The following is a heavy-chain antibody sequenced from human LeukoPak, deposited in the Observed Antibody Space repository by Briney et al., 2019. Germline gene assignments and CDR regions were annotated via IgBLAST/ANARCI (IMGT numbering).Heavy chain of an antibody. CDR3: ARVGSGYYFITPWLYYFDY. CDR1: GGTFSSYA. J-gene: IGHJ4*02. Sequence: SVKVSCKASGGTFSSYAISWVRQAPGQGLEWMGGIIPIFATANYAQKFQGRVTMTTDTSTSTAYMELRSLRSDDTAVYYCARVGSGYYFITPWLYYFDYWGQGTLVTVSS. D-gene: IGHD3-22*01. CDR2: IIPIFATA. V-gene: IGHV1-69*05.